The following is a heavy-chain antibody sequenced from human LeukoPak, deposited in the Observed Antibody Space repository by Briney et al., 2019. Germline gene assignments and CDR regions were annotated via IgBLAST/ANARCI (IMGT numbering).Heavy chain of an antibody. Sequence: GGSLRLSCAASGFTFSDYYMSWIRQAPGKGLEWVSYISGSSSYTNYADSVKGRFTISRDNAKNSLYLQMNSLRAEDTAVYYCARVLKLYCGGDCNYFDYWGQGTLVTVSS. V-gene: IGHV3-11*05. D-gene: IGHD2-21*02. J-gene: IGHJ4*02. CDR2: ISGSSSYT. CDR3: ARVLKLYCGGDCNYFDY. CDR1: GFTFSDYY.